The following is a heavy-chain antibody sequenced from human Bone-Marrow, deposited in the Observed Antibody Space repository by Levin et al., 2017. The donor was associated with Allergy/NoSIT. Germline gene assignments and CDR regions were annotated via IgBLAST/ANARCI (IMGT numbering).Heavy chain of an antibody. CDR1: GFSLSRHW. V-gene: IGHV3-7*01. CDR3: ARDWTGGWNDY. J-gene: IGHJ4*02. CDR2: IREDGSEK. D-gene: IGHD1-1*01. Sequence: GGSLRLSCVASGFSLSRHWMSWIRQAPGKGPEWVANIREDGSEKKYVDSVKGRFTISRDNAKNSFYLEMSSLRVEDTAVYYCARDWTGGWNDYWGQGTLVTVSS.